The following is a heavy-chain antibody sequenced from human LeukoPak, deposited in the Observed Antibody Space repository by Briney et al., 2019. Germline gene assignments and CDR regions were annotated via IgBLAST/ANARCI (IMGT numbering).Heavy chain of an antibody. Sequence: GESLKISCKGSGYSFTTYWIAWVRQMPGKGLEWMGIIYPGDSDTRYSLSFQGQVTISADKSITTAYLQWSSLKASDTAMYYCARQVGAPHTFDYWGQGTLVTVSS. D-gene: IGHD1-26*01. V-gene: IGHV5-51*01. CDR3: ARQVGAPHTFDY. J-gene: IGHJ4*02. CDR2: IYPGDSDT. CDR1: GYSFTTYW.